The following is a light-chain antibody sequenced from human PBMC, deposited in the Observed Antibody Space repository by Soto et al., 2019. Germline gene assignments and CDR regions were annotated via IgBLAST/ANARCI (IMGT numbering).Light chain of an antibody. CDR3: QQSDNHDIT. Sequence: IPMTQSGSSLSAYIGDTVTITCQASQDINKFLNWYQQKPGKAPKLLIYDVSNLETGVPSRFSGSGSEPHFTLPINCLQPEDIAPHYCQQSDNHDITFAQGTRLEIK. V-gene: IGKV1-33*01. CDR2: DVS. CDR1: QDINKF. J-gene: IGKJ5*01.